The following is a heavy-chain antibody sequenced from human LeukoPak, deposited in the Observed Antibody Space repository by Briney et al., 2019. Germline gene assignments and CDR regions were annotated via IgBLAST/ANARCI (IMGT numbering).Heavy chain of an antibody. D-gene: IGHD3-3*01. CDR2: INTDGSST. J-gene: IGHJ4*02. Sequence: GGSLRLSCAASGFTFSSYWMHWVRQAPGKGLVWVSRINTDGSSTSYADSVKGRFTISRGNAKNTLYLQMNGLRAEDTAVYYCAKDPDYDFWSGYYPIDYWGQGTLVTVSS. V-gene: IGHV3-74*01. CDR1: GFTFSSYW. CDR3: AKDPDYDFWSGYYPIDY.